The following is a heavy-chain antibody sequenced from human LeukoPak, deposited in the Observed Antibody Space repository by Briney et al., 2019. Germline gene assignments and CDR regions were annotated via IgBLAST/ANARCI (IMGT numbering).Heavy chain of an antibody. D-gene: IGHD2-15*01. Sequence: ASVTVSCKASGYTFTSYGISWVRQAPGQGLEGMGWISAYSGNTNYAQKLQGRVTMTTDKSTSTAYMELRSLRSDDTAVYYCARDLDIVVAVAASLDPWGQGTLVTVSS. CDR2: ISAYSGNT. CDR3: ARDLDIVVAVAASLDP. V-gene: IGHV1-18*01. CDR1: GYTFTSYG. J-gene: IGHJ5*02.